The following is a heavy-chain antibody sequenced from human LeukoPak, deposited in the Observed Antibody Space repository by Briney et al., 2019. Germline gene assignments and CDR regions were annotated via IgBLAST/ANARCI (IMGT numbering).Heavy chain of an antibody. Sequence: GGSLRLSCAASGFIFSSYAMSWVRQAPGKGLGWVATLSGGGGDTYYADSVKGRFTVSRDNAHNSLHLQMDSLRAEDTAVYFCAKDRRKLGTFEYWGQGTLVTVSS. J-gene: IGHJ4*02. CDR3: AKDRRKLGTFEY. CDR2: LSGGGGDT. D-gene: IGHD7-27*01. CDR1: GFIFSSYA. V-gene: IGHV3-23*01.